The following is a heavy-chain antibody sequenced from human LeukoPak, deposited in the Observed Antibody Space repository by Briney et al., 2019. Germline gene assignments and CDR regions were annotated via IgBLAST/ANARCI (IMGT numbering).Heavy chain of an antibody. J-gene: IGHJ6*02. CDR3: AKTSSYSGMDV. Sequence: GGSLRLSCVASGFTFSSYWMSWVRQAPGKGLEWVANIKQDGSEKYYVGSVNGRFTISRDNANNSLFLQMNSLRAEDTAVYYCAKTSSYSGMDVWGRGTTVTVSS. V-gene: IGHV3-7*05. CDR2: IKQDGSEK. CDR1: GFTFSSYW. D-gene: IGHD2-2*01.